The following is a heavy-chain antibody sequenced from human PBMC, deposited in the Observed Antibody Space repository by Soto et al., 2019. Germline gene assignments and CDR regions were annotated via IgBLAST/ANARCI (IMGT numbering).Heavy chain of an antibody. CDR2: ISYEGSHT. D-gene: IGHD2-15*01. Sequence: QVQLVESGGGVVQPGRSLRLSCAASGFIFSSYGMHWVRQAPGKGLEWVAVISYEGSHTYYADSVKGRFTITRDNSKNTLYLQMNSLRPEDTAVYYCAKEVHCGGGSCSWSEGFDYWGLGTLLTVSS. V-gene: IGHV3-30*18. J-gene: IGHJ4*02. CDR3: AKEVHCGGGSCSWSEGFDY. CDR1: GFIFSSYG.